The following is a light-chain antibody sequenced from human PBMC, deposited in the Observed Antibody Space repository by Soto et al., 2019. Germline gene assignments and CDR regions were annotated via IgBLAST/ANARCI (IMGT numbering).Light chain of an antibody. CDR1: SGDVGGSNH. J-gene: IGLJ1*01. Sequence: QSALTQPRSVSASPGQSVTISCTGTSGDVGGSNHVSWYQHHPGKAPKFLICDVTKRPSGVPDRFSGSKSGNTASLTISGLQAEDEADYYCCSDAGTYTFVFGTGTKVTVL. CDR2: DVT. CDR3: CSDAGTYTFV. V-gene: IGLV2-11*01.